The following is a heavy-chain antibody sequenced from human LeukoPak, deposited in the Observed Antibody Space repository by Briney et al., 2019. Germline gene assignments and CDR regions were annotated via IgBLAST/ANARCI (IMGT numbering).Heavy chain of an antibody. CDR2: IYYSGST. Sequence: SETLSPTCTVSGGSISSSGYFWGWIRQPPGKGLEWIGSIYYSGSTYYNPSLKSRVTISVDTSKNQFSLKLSSVTAADTAVYYCARDLPRGVTTKYYGMDVWGQGTTVTVSS. CDR1: GGSISSSGYF. J-gene: IGHJ6*02. V-gene: IGHV4-39*07. CDR3: ARDLPRGVTTKYYGMDV. D-gene: IGHD4-17*01.